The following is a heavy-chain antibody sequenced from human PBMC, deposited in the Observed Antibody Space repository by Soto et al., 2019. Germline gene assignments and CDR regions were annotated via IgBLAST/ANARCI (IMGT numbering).Heavy chain of an antibody. J-gene: IGHJ6*02. CDR1: GGTFSSYA. D-gene: IGHD2-2*01. V-gene: IGHV1-69*13. Sequence: GASVKVSCKASGGTFSSYAISWVRQAPGQGLEWMGGIIPIFGTANYAQKFQGRVTITADESTSTAYMELSSLRSEDTAVYYCASNLFVVVPAAMNYYYYGMDVWGQGTTVTVSS. CDR2: IIPIFGTA. CDR3: ASNLFVVVPAAMNYYYYGMDV.